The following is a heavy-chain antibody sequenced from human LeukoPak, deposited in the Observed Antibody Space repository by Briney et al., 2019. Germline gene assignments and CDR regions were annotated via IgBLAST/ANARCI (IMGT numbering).Heavy chain of an antibody. J-gene: IGHJ4*02. V-gene: IGHV4-31*03. D-gene: IGHD4-17*01. CDR1: GGSISSGGYY. Sequence: TLSLTCTVSGGSISSGGYYWSWIRQHPGKGLEWIGYIYYSGSTYYNPSLKSRVTISVDTSKNQFSLKLSSVTAADTAVYYCARESYGDYGHYFDYWGQGTLVTVSS. CDR2: IYYSGST. CDR3: ARESYGDYGHYFDY.